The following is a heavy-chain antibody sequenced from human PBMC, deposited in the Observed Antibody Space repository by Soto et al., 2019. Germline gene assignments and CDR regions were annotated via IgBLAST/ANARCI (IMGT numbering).Heavy chain of an antibody. J-gene: IGHJ5*02. CDR2: INHSGST. D-gene: IGHD2-2*03. V-gene: IGHV4-34*01. CDR3: ARRNWMSWFDP. Sequence: QVQLQQWGAGLLKPSETLSLTCAVYGGSFSGYYWSWIRQPPGKGLEWIGEINHSGSTNYNPSLKSRVTISVDTSKNQFSLKLSSVTAADTAVYYCARRNWMSWFDPWGQGTLVTVSS. CDR1: GGSFSGYY.